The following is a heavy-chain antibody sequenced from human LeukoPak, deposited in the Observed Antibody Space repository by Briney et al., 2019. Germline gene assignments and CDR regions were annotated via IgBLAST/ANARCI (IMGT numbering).Heavy chain of an antibody. CDR3: ARDRVYSGYDLGYYYYYMDV. J-gene: IGHJ6*03. D-gene: IGHD5-12*01. V-gene: IGHV4-39*07. CDR1: GDSISSGSYY. Sequence: SETLSLTCTVSGDSISSGSYYWGWIRQPPGKGLEWIGSIYYSGSTYYNPSLKSRVTISVDTSKNQFSLKLSSVTAADTAVYYCARDRVYSGYDLGYYYYYMDVWGKGTTVTVSS. CDR2: IYYSGST.